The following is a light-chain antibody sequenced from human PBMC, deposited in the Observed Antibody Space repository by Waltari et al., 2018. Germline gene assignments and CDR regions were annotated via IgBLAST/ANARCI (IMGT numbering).Light chain of an antibody. J-gene: IGLJ1*01. CDR2: GAN. CDR1: SLRSHY. CDR3: NSRDTSGDHLEV. V-gene: IGLV3-19*01. Sequence: SSELTQDPAVSVALGQTVRITCQGDSLRSHYASWYQQKPGQAPVLVFYGANKRPSGISDRFSGSSSGNTASLTITGAQAEDEADYYGNSRDTSGDHLEVFGTGTKVTVL.